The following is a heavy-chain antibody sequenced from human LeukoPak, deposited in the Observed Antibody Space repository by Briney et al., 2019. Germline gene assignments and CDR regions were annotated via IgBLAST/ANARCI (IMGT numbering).Heavy chain of an antibody. CDR3: TRAPINYCSGGSCYSGTNWFDP. D-gene: IGHD2-15*01. CDR1: GFTFSAHW. Sequence: GGSLRLSCAASGFTFSAHWTHWLRPAPGKGLVWMSRIYNDGSSTTYADSVKGRFTISRDNAKNMLYLQMNSLRAEDTAVYYCTRAPINYCSGGSCYSGTNWFDPWGQGTLVTVSS. J-gene: IGHJ5*02. V-gene: IGHV3-74*01. CDR2: IYNDGSST.